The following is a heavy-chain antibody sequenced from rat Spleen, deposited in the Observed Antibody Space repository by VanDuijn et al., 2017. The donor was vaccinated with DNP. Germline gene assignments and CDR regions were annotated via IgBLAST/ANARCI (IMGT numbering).Heavy chain of an antibody. D-gene: IGHD1-12*02. V-gene: IGHV3-1*01. Sequence: EVQLQESGPGLVKPSQSLSLTCSVTGYSITSSYRWNWIRKFPGNKMEWMGYISYSGSTSYNPSLKSRISITRDTSKNQIFLQLNSVTTEDTATYYCARFSNYYYDGSYGVMDAWGQGASVTVSS. CDR3: ARFSNYYYDGSYGVMDA. J-gene: IGHJ4*01. CDR1: GYSITSSY. CDR2: ISYSGST.